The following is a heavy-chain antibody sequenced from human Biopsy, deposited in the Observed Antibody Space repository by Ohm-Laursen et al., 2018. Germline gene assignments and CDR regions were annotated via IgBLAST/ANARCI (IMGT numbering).Heavy chain of an antibody. Sequence: GTLSLTWAVSGYSVTNDYYWGWIRQPPGKGLEWIGNIYYDGITYYNPSLKSRVAMSVDTSKNQFSLRLTSVTAADTAVYYCARVAGGYAYYYGMDVWGQGTTAIVSS. D-gene: IGHD5-12*01. CDR1: GYSVTNDYY. J-gene: IGHJ6*02. CDR3: ARVAGGYAYYYGMDV. V-gene: IGHV4-38-2*01. CDR2: IYYDGIT.